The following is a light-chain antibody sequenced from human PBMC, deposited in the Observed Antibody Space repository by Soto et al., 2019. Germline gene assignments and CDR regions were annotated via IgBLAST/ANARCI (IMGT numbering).Light chain of an antibody. Sequence: EIVLTQSPGTLSLSAGERATLSCRASQSVSSSYLSWYQQKPGQAPRLLIYGASSRATGIPDRFSGSGSGTDFALTISGLEPEDFAVYYCQQYGTSRTFGQGTKVDIK. CDR3: QQYGTSRT. CDR2: GAS. V-gene: IGKV3-20*01. J-gene: IGKJ1*01. CDR1: QSVSSSY.